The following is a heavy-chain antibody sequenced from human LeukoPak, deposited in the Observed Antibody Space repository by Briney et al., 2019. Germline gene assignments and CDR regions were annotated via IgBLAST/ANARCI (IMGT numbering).Heavy chain of an antibody. Sequence: PGGSLRLSCAASGFTVSSNYMSWVRQAPGKGLEWVSVIYSGGSTYYADSVKGRFTISRDNSKNTLYPQMNSLRAEDTAVYYCARDSREYYDSSGYSDYWGQGTLVTVSS. J-gene: IGHJ4*02. D-gene: IGHD3-22*01. CDR1: GFTVSSNY. CDR3: ARDSREYYDSSGYSDY. CDR2: IYSGGST. V-gene: IGHV3-66*01.